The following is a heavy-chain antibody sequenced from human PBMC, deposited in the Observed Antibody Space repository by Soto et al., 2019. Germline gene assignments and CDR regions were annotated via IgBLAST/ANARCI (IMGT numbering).Heavy chain of an antibody. Sequence: GGSLRLSCAASGFTFSSYAMHWVRQAPGKGLEWVAVISYDGSNKYYADSVKGRFTISRDNSKNTLYLQMNSLRAEDTAVYYCARAAITIFGVVTRYYYGMDVWGQGTTLTVS. CDR3: ARAAITIFGVVTRYYYGMDV. D-gene: IGHD3-3*01. J-gene: IGHJ6*02. CDR1: GFTFSSYA. CDR2: ISYDGSNK. V-gene: IGHV3-30-3*01.